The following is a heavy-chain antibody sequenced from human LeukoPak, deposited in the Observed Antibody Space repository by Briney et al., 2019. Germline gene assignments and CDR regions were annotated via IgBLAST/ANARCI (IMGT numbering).Heavy chain of an antibody. Sequence: SETLSLTCTVSGDSISSGSYYWSWIRQLPGRGLECIGYISYSGSTYYNPSLKSRVTMSVDTSKNQFSLKLSSVTAADTAVYYCARVLLLWADAFDIWGQGTMVTVSS. CDR2: ISYSGST. J-gene: IGHJ3*02. CDR1: GDSISSGSYY. V-gene: IGHV4-30-4*08. CDR3: ARVLLLWADAFDI. D-gene: IGHD3-10*01.